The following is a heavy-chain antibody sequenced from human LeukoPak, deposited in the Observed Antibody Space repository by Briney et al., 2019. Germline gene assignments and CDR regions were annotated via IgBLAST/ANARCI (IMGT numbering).Heavy chain of an antibody. CDR3: ARVRGYDSSGCSN. CDR2: ISSSSSYI. J-gene: IGHJ4*02. Sequence: GGSLRLSCAASGFTFSSYSMNWVRQAPGKGLEWVSSISSSSSYIYYADSVKGRFTISRDNAKNSLYLQMNGLRAEDTAVYYCARVRGYDSSGCSNWGQGTLVTVSS. CDR1: GFTFSSYS. D-gene: IGHD3-22*01. V-gene: IGHV3-21*01.